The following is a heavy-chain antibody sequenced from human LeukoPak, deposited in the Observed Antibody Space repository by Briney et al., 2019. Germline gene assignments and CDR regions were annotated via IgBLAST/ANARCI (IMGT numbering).Heavy chain of an antibody. J-gene: IGHJ4*02. V-gene: IGHV1-18*01. CDR2: ISPYNGNT. Sequence: GASVKVSCKASGYTFTICGISWVRQAPGQGLEWMGSISPYNGNTNYAQKLQGRVTMTTDTSTSTAYMELRSLRSDDTAVYYCARDQYDYVWGSYRPYFDYWGQGTLVTVSS. D-gene: IGHD3-16*02. CDR3: ARDQYDYVWGSYRPYFDY. CDR1: GYTFTICG.